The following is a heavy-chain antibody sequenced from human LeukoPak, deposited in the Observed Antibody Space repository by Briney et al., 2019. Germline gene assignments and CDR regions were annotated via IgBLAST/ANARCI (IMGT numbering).Heavy chain of an antibody. CDR2: MNPNSGNT. Sequence: ASVKVSCKASGYTFTSYDINWVRQATRQGLEWRGWMNPNSGNTGYAQKFQGRVTMTRNTSISTAYMELSSLRSEDTAVYYCAIYSSSWRAFDIWGQGTMVTVSS. CDR1: GYTFTSYD. V-gene: IGHV1-8*01. J-gene: IGHJ3*02. D-gene: IGHD6-13*01. CDR3: AIYSSSWRAFDI.